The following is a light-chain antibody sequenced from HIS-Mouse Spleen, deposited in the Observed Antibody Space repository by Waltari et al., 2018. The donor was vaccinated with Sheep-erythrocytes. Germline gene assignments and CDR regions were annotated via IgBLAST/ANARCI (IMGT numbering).Light chain of an antibody. V-gene: IGLV2-11*01. CDR3: CSYAGSYTWV. CDR2: GVS. J-gene: IGLJ3*02. Sequence: QSPLTHPRSVSRSPGQSVTISCTGTTSHVRGYNYVSWYQQHPGKAPKLIIYGVSKRPSGVPDRFSGSKSGNTASLTISGLQAEDEADYYCCSYAGSYTWVFGGGTKLTVL. CDR1: TSHVRGYNY.